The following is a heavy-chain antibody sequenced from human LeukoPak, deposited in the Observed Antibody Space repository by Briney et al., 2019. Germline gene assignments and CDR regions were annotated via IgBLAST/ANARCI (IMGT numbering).Heavy chain of an antibody. J-gene: IGHJ4*02. CDR2: ISQSGST. CDR3: AGHSYGDYYFDY. CDR1: GGSISGSNHY. Sequence: SETLSLTCTVSGGSISGSNHYWGWIRQPPGKGLECIGSISQSGSTYHNPSLKSPLTISVDTSKNQLSLKLNSVTAADTAVYYCAGHSYGDYYFDYWGQGALVTVSS. D-gene: IGHD4-17*01. V-gene: IGHV4-39*01.